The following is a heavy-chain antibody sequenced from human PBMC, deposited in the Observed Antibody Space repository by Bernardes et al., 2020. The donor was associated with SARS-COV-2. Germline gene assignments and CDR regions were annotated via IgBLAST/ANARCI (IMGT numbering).Heavy chain of an antibody. D-gene: IGHD4-4*01. V-gene: IGHV3-7*01. Sequence: GEHLRLSCAASGFIVRTYWMSWVRQVPGKGLEWVGNIKQDGGEKYYVDSVKGRFAISRDNAKNSLYLEMNSLRVDDTAVYYCARERAVTMGFYLDLWGRGTLVTVSS. J-gene: IGHJ2*01. CDR1: GFIVRTYW. CDR2: IKQDGGEK. CDR3: ARERAVTMGFYLDL.